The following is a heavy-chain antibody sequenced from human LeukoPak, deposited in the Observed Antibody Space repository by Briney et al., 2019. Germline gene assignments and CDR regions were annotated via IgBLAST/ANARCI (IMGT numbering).Heavy chain of an antibody. J-gene: IGHJ6*03. Sequence: GGSLRLSCAASGFTFRNYCMNWVRQAPGKGLEWVANIKQDGSEKNYVDSVKGRFTISRDNAKNSIYLQMNSLRAEDTAVYYCARGTKRGQNYYYYYYMDVWGKGTTVTVSS. CDR3: ARGTKRGQNYYYYYYMDV. V-gene: IGHV3-7*03. CDR1: GFTFRNYC. CDR2: IKQDGSEK. D-gene: IGHD1-1*01.